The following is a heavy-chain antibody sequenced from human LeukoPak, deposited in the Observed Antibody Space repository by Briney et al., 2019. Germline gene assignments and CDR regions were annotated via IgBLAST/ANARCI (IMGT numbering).Heavy chain of an antibody. CDR2: ITASGGNT. V-gene: IGHV3-23*01. D-gene: IGHD5-18*01. CDR3: AKGNGYSYGRYYFDY. J-gene: IGHJ4*02. Sequence: GGSLRLSCAASGFTFSSYAMGWVRQAPGKGLEWVSAITASGGNTYYADSVKGRFAISRDNSKNTLYLQVNSLRAEDTAVYYCAKGNGYSYGRYYFDYWGQGTLVTVSS. CDR1: GFTFSSYA.